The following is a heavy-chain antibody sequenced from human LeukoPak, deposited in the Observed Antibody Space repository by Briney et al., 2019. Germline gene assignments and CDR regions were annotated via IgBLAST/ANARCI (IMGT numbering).Heavy chain of an antibody. Sequence: XWIGXIYYSGSTNYNHSLKSRVTISVDTSKNQFSLKLSSVTAADTAVYYCAREGFGDGYNMAWYFDLWGRGTLVTVSS. J-gene: IGHJ2*01. V-gene: IGHV4-59*01. CDR3: AREGFGDGYNMAWYFDL. CDR2: IYYSGST. D-gene: IGHD5-24*01.